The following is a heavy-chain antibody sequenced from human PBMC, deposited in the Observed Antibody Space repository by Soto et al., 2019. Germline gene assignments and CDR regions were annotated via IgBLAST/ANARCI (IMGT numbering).Heavy chain of an antibody. CDR3: ARAEVGASFFDY. V-gene: IGHV1-69*12. J-gene: IGHJ4*02. CDR2: IIPIFGTA. D-gene: IGHD1-26*01. Sequence: QVQLVQSGAEVKKPGSSVKVSCKASGGTFSSYAISWVRQAPRQGLEWMGGIIPIFGTANYAQKFQGRVTITADESTSTAYMELSSLKSEDTAVYYCARAEVGASFFDYWGQGTLVTVSS. CDR1: GGTFSSYA.